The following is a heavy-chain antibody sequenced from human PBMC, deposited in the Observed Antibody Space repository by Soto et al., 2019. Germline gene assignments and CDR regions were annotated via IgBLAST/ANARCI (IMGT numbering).Heavy chain of an antibody. J-gene: IGHJ4*02. CDR2: INHSGST. CDR3: ARDTAMVKTFDY. D-gene: IGHD5-18*01. V-gene: IGHV4-34*01. CDR1: GGSFSGYY. Sequence: QVQLQQWGAGLLKPSETLSLTCAVYGGSFSGYYWSWIRQPPGKGLEWIGEINHSGSTNYNPSLKSRVNISVDTSKNQFSLKLSSVTAADTAVYYCARDTAMVKTFDYWGQGTLVTVSS.